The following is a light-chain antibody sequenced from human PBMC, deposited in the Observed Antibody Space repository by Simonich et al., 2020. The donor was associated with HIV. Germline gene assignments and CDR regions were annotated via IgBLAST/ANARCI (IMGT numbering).Light chain of an antibody. CDR3: QQYNNWPYT. CDR1: QSVSIN. J-gene: IGKJ2*01. V-gene: IGKV3-15*01. Sequence: EIVMTQSPATLSVSPGERATLFCSASQSVSINLAWYQHKPGQAPRLFIYGASTRATGIPARFSGSGSGTEFTLTISNMQSEHFAVYYCQQYNNWPYTFGQGTKLEIK. CDR2: GAS.